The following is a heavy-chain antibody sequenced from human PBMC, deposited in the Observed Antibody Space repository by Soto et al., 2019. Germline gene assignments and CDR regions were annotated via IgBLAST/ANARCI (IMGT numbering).Heavy chain of an antibody. CDR1: GFTFSSYA. CDR2: ISGSGGST. V-gene: IGHV3-23*01. J-gene: IGHJ4*02. Sequence: EVQLLESGGGLVQPGGSLRLSCAASGFTFSSYAMRWVRQAPAKGLEWVSAISGSGGSTYYADSVKGRFTISRDNSKNTLYLPMNSLRAEDTAVYYCARRGSGSDYDYWGQGTLVTVSS. CDR3: ARRGSGSDYDY. D-gene: IGHD1-26*01.